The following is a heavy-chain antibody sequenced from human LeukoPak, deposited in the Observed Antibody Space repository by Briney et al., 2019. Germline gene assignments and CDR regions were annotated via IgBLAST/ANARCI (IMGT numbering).Heavy chain of an antibody. CDR1: GFSFSTSW. Sequence: GGSLRLSCTASGFSFSTSWMQWVRQAPGGRLEWVSHIGSEGISIGYADSVRGRFTISRDNAKSTLYLQMNSLRAEDTAVYYCTSPPHILGRAGGYWGQGTLATVSS. V-gene: IGHV3-74*01. CDR2: IGSEGISI. CDR3: TSPPHILGRAGGY. D-gene: IGHD4-23*01. J-gene: IGHJ4*02.